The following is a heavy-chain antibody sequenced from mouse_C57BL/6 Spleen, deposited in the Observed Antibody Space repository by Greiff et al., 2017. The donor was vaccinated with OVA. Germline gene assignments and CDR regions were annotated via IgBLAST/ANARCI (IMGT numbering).Heavy chain of an antibody. CDR2: ISYDGSN. J-gene: IGHJ4*01. CDR3: ARRYYYGSSYAMDY. V-gene: IGHV3-6*01. CDR1: GYSITSGYY. Sequence: EVKLQESGPGLVKPSQSLSLTCSVPGYSITSGYYWNWIRQFPGNKLEWMGYISYDGSNNYNPSLKNRISITRDTSKNQFFLKLNSVTTEDTATYYCARRYYYGSSYAMDYWGQGTSVTVSS. D-gene: IGHD1-1*01.